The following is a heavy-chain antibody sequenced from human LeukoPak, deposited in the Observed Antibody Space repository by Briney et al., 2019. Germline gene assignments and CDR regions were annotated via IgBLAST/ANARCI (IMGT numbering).Heavy chain of an antibody. J-gene: IGHJ4*02. D-gene: IGHD1-14*01. CDR3: AKRKFYGGDY. CDR1: GFTFSSYA. V-gene: IGHV3-23*01. Sequence: GRSLRLSCAASGFTFSSYAMHWVRQAPGKGLEWVSVISGSGDSTYYADSVKGRFTISRDNSKNTMYLQMNSLRAEDTAVYYCAKRKFYGGDYWGQGTLVTVSS. CDR2: ISGSGDST.